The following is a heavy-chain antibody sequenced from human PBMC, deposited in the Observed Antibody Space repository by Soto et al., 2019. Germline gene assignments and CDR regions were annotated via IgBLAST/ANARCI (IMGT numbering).Heavy chain of an antibody. D-gene: IGHD3-22*01. Sequence: QVQLVQSGAAVKKPGASVNVSCRASGGTFSNYAINWVRQAPGQGLEWMGGIIAIFGTADYAQNFQGSVTITADESTNTAYMELSRLRSEDTAVYFCVRPSHDDTCRSAFDIWGQGTMVTVSS. V-gene: IGHV1-69*01. J-gene: IGHJ3*02. CDR3: VRPSHDDTCRSAFDI. CDR1: GGTFSNYA. CDR2: IIAIFGTA.